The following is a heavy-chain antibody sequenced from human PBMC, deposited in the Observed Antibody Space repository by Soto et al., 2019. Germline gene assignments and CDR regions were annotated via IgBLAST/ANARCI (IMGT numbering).Heavy chain of an antibody. CDR1: GGSISSSSYY. V-gene: IGHV4-39*01. D-gene: IGHD6-13*01. CDR3: AGSSSSLGGYYFDY. Sequence: PSETLSLTCTVSGGSISSSSYYWGWIRQPPGKGLEWIGSIYYSGSTYYNPSLKSRVTISVDTSKNQFSLKLSSVTAADTAVYYCAGSSSSLGGYYFDYWGQGTLVTVSS. CDR2: IYYSGST. J-gene: IGHJ4*02.